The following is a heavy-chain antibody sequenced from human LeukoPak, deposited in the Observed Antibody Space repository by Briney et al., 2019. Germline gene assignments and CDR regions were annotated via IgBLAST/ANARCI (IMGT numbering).Heavy chain of an antibody. V-gene: IGHV1-2*02. CDR2: INPNSGGT. Sequence: GASVKVSCKASGYTFTGYYMHWVRQAPGQGLEWMGWINPNSGGTNYAQKFQGRVTMTRDTSISTAYMELSRLRSDDTAVYYCASEPWFGELSAFYYGMDVWGQGTTVTVSS. CDR3: ASEPWFGELSAFYYGMDV. J-gene: IGHJ6*02. D-gene: IGHD3-10*01. CDR1: GYTFTGYY.